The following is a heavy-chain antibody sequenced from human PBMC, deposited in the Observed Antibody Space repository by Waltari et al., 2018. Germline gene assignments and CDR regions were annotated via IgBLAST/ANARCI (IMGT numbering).Heavy chain of an antibody. V-gene: IGHV3-7*01. D-gene: IGHD6-19*01. Sequence: EVQLVESGGGLVQPGGSLRLSCAASGISVSSFLMTWVRQAPGKGLEWVANIKQDGSEEYYVDSVKGRFTISKDNAKNSLYLQMNSLRAEDTAVYFCARERRGQSGWYYFDFWGQGSLVTVSS. CDR2: IKQDGSEE. CDR1: GISVSSFL. J-gene: IGHJ4*02. CDR3: ARERRGQSGWYYFDF.